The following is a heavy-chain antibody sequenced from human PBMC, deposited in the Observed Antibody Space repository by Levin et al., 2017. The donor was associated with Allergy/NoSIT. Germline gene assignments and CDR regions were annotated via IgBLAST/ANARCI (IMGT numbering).Heavy chain of an antibody. Sequence: SETLSLTCTVSGGSISSYYWSWIRQPPGKGLEWIGYIYYSGSTNYNPSLKSRVTISVDTSKNQFSLKLSSVTAADTAVYYCARDSETAAGGAIDYWGQGTLVTVSS. V-gene: IGHV4-59*01. CDR2: IYYSGST. D-gene: IGHD6-13*01. CDR1: GGSISSYY. CDR3: ARDSETAAGGAIDY. J-gene: IGHJ4*02.